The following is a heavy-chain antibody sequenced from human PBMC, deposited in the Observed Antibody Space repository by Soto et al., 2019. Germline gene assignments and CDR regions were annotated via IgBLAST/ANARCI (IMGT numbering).Heavy chain of an antibody. CDR3: AIDLYSSSFFWFDA. CDR2: ITAGDGKT. CDR1: GYNFTQYT. D-gene: IGHD2-2*01. J-gene: IGHJ5*02. Sequence: ASVKVSCKASGYNFTQYTIHWVRQAPGQRLEWMGWITAGDGKTQYSKKFQTRVTIRSDVSATTVYMDLNSLRSEDTAVYYCAIDLYSSSFFWFDAWGRGTLVTVSS. V-gene: IGHV1-3*01.